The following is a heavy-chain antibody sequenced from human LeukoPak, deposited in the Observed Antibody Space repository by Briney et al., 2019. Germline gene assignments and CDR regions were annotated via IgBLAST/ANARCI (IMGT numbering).Heavy chain of an antibody. D-gene: IGHD6-13*01. CDR3: ASQAAVAHDAFHI. CDR2: IYPRDSDI. CDR1: GYSFPNYW. Sequence: GESLKISCKSSGYSFPNYWIGWVRQMPGKGLEWMGIIYPRDSDIRYSPSFQGQVTISADKSISIAYLQWSSLKASDTAMYYCASQAAVAHDAFHIWGQGTMVTVSS. V-gene: IGHV5-51*01. J-gene: IGHJ3*02.